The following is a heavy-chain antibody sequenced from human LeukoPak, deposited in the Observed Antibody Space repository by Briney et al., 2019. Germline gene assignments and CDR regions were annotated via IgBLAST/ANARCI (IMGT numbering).Heavy chain of an antibody. V-gene: IGHV3-53*01. CDR2: IYSGGST. CDR3: ARGTVFRVFDY. D-gene: IGHD3-10*02. Sequence: GGSLRLSCAASGFTVSSSYMSWVRQARGTGLEWVSVIYSGGSTYYADSVKGRFTISRDNSKNTLYLQMNSLRAEDTAVYYCARGTVFRVFDYWGQGTLVTVSS. J-gene: IGHJ4*02. CDR1: GFTVSSSY.